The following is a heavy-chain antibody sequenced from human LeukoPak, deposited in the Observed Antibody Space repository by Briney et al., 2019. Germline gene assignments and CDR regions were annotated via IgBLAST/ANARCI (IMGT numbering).Heavy chain of an antibody. CDR3: ASADSSGYSAFDI. D-gene: IGHD3-22*01. CDR2: ISSSSYI. V-gene: IGHV3-21*01. CDR1: GFTFSSYS. Sequence: PGGSLRLSCAASGFTFSSYSMNWVRQAPGKGLEWVSSISSSSYIYYADSVKGRFTISRDNAKNSLYLRMNSLRAEDTAVYYCASADSSGYSAFDIWGQGTMVTVSS. J-gene: IGHJ3*02.